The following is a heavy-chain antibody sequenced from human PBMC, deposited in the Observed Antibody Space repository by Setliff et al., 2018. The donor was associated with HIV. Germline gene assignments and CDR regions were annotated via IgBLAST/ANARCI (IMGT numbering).Heavy chain of an antibody. D-gene: IGHD4-17*01. CDR3: ARLSTGDLRLFEY. CDR1: GDSIRGSGDY. J-gene: IGHJ4*01. Sequence: SQTLSLTCSVSGDSIRGSGDYWSWVRQPAGKRPEWIGHIYVAGSTAYKPYLRGRATISLDTSKNQFSLKLTSVTAADTAVYFCARLSTGDLRLFEYWGHGALVTVS. V-gene: IGHV4-61*09. CDR2: IYVAGST.